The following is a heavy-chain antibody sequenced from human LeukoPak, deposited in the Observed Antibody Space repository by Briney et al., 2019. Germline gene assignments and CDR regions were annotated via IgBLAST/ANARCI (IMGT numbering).Heavy chain of an antibody. CDR3: ARLPAVRGVIPHFDN. V-gene: IGHV3-48*04. CDR2: ISSSGSTI. J-gene: IGHJ4*02. CDR1: GFIFSSHG. D-gene: IGHD3-10*01. Sequence: GGSLRLSCAASGFIFSSHGMNWVRQAPGKGLEWVSYISSSGSTIYYADSVKGRFTISRDNAKNSLYLQMNSLRAEDTAVYYCARLPAVRGVIPHFDNWGQGTLVTVSS.